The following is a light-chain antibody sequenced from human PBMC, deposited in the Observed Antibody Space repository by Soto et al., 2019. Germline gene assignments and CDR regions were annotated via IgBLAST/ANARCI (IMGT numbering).Light chain of an antibody. CDR2: EVN. CDR1: SSDVGGYNY. V-gene: IGLV2-8*01. Sequence: QSVLTQPPSASGSPGQSVAISCTGTSSDVGGYNYVSWYQQHPGKAPKLMIYEVNKRPSGVPDRFSGSKSGNTASLTVSGLQAEDEAEYYFSSLRLFGGGTKLTVL. J-gene: IGLJ2*01. CDR3: SSLRL.